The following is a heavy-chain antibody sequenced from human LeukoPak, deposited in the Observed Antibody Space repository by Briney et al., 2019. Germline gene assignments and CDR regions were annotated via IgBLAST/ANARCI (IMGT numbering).Heavy chain of an antibody. Sequence: GASVKVSCKASGDTFTGYHIHWVRQAPGQGLEWMGRIIPILGITNYAQKFQGRVTITADKSTSTAYMELRSLRSDDTAVYYCARTGYDILTGTKKEVDYWGQGTLVTVSS. CDR2: IIPILGIT. CDR1: GDTFTGYH. J-gene: IGHJ4*02. D-gene: IGHD3-9*01. V-gene: IGHV1-69*02. CDR3: ARTGYDILTGTKKEVDY.